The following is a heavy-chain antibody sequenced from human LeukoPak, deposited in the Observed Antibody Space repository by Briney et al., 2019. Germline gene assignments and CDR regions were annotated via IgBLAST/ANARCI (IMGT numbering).Heavy chain of an antibody. Sequence: GGSLRLSCAASGFTFSSYGMHWVRQAPGKGLEWVAVMGDDGSNKYYADSVKGRFTISRDNSKNTLYLQMNSLIAEDTALYYFAKGREKATISNGMDVWGQGTMVTVSS. D-gene: IGHD5-24*01. CDR3: AKGREKATISNGMDV. CDR1: GFTFSSYG. V-gene: IGHV3-30*18. J-gene: IGHJ6*02. CDR2: MGDDGSNK.